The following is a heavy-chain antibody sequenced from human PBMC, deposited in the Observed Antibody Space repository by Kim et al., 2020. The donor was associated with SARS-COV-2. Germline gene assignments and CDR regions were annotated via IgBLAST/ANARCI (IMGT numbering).Heavy chain of an antibody. CDR3: ARGLRFRSPHGY. D-gene: IGHD5-12*01. J-gene: IGHJ4*02. Sequence: ASVKVSCKASGYTFTSYDINWVRQATGQGLEWMGWMNPNSGNTGYAQKFQGRVTMTRNTSISTAYMELSSLRSEDTAVYYCARGLRFRSPHGYWGQGTLVTVSS. V-gene: IGHV1-8*01. CDR2: MNPNSGNT. CDR1: GYTFTSYD.